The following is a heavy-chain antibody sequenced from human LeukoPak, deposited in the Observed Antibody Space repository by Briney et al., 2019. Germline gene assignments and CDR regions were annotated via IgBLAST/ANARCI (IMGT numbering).Heavy chain of an antibody. CDR2: INHSGST. V-gene: IGHV4-34*01. D-gene: IGHD6-19*01. CDR1: GPSFSGYY. CDR3: ASSSIAVAGSDY. J-gene: IGHJ4*02. Sequence: SETLSLTCAVYGPSFSGYYWSWVRQPPGKGREWVGEINHSGSTNYNPSLKSRVTISVDTSKNQFSLKLSSVTAADTAVYYCASSSIAVAGSDYWGQGTLVTVSS.